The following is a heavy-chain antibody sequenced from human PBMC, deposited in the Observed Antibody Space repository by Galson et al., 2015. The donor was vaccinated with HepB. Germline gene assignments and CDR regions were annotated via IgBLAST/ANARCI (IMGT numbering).Heavy chain of an antibody. D-gene: IGHD3-9*01. CDR2: INAGNGNT. CDR3: ARDSRYFDWLFNY. Sequence: SVKVSCKASGYTFTSYAMHWVRQAPGQRLEWMGWINAGNGNTKYSQKFQGRVTITRDTSASTAYMELSSLRSEDTAVYYCARDSRYFDWLFNYWGQGTLVTVSS. J-gene: IGHJ4*02. CDR1: GYTFTSYA. V-gene: IGHV1-3*01.